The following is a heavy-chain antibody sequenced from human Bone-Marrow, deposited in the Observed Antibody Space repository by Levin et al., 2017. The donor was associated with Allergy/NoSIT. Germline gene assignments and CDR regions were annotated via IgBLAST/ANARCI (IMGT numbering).Heavy chain of an antibody. V-gene: IGHV1-18*01. J-gene: IGHJ4*02. Sequence: ASVKVSCKASGYTFTSYGISWVRQAPGQGLEWMGWISAYNGNTNYAQKLQGRVTMTTDTSTSTAYMELRSLRSDDTAVYYCARSRRVIDYGDLLKFDYWGQGTLVTVSS. CDR3: ARSRRVIDYGDLLKFDY. CDR2: ISAYNGNT. CDR1: GYTFTSYG. D-gene: IGHD4-17*01.